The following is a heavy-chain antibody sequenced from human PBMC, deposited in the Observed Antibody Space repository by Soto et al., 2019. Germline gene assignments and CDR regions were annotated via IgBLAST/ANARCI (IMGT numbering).Heavy chain of an antibody. CDR3: ARGGTGYDFWSDPTLEGNWFDP. V-gene: IGHV1-69*01. CDR2: IIPIFGAA. Sequence: QVQLVQSGAEVKKPGSSVKVSCKASGGTFSSYAISWVRQAPGQGLEWMGGIIPIFGAANYAQKFQGRVTITADESTSTAYMELSSLRSEDTAVYYCARGGTGYDFWSDPTLEGNWFDPWGQGTLVTVSS. CDR1: GGTFSSYA. D-gene: IGHD3-3*01. J-gene: IGHJ5*02.